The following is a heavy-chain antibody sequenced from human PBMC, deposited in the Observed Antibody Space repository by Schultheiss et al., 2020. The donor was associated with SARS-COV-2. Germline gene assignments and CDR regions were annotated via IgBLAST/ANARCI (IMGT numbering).Heavy chain of an antibody. D-gene: IGHD3-16*01. CDR3: ARDGALGGMDV. J-gene: IGHJ6*02. CDR2: ISGSGGST. V-gene: IGHV3-21*01. Sequence: GGSLRLSCAASGFTFSSYAMHWVRQAPGKGLEWVSAISGSGGSTYYADSVKGRFTISRDNAKNSLYLQMNSLRAEDTAVYYCARDGALGGMDVWGQGTTVTVSS. CDR1: GFTFSSYA.